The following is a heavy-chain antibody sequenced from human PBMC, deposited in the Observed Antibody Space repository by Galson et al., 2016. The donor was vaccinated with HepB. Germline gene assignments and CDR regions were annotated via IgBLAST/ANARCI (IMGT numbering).Heavy chain of an antibody. J-gene: IGHJ4*02. Sequence: SLRLSCAAYGFTASTNYLNWIRQAPGKGLEWVSAIYSGGSTHYADSVMSRFTTSRDNSKNTVYLEIKSLRAVDTAVYYCARALSGWDGFDYWGQGTLVIVSS. CDR3: ARALSGWDGFDY. CDR2: IYSGGST. V-gene: IGHV3-53*01. D-gene: IGHD6-19*01. CDR1: GFTASTNY.